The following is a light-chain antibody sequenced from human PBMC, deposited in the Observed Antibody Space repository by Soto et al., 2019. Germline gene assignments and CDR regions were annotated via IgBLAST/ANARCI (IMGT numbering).Light chain of an antibody. J-gene: IGKJ1*01. CDR2: AAS. V-gene: IGKV1-6*01. CDR3: LQFYNFPWT. CDR1: QGIRND. Sequence: IQITQSPSSLSASVGDRFTITCHSSQGIRNDLTWYQQKPGKAPKLLIFAASNLQSGVPSRFSGSGSGTDFTFTISRLQPEDIATYYCLQFYNFPWTFGQGTKVDIK.